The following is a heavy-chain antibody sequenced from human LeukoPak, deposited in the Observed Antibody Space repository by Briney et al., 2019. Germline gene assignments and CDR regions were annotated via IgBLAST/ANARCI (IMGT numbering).Heavy chain of an antibody. CDR1: GGTFSSYA. Sequence: ASVKVSCKASGGTFSSYAISWVRQAPGQGLEWMGWINPNSGGTNYAQKFQGRVTMTRDTSISTAYMELSRLRSDDTAVYYCARSHPGYKRAFDIWGQGTMVTVSS. CDR2: INPNSGGT. CDR3: ARSHPGYKRAFDI. J-gene: IGHJ3*02. D-gene: IGHD5-24*01. V-gene: IGHV1-2*02.